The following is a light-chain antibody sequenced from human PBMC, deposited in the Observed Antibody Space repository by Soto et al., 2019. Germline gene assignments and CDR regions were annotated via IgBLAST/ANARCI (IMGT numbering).Light chain of an antibody. V-gene: IGKV3-20*01. CDR2: TSS. J-gene: IGKJ1*01. CDR1: QSVRSTY. CDR3: QQYPDLPQP. Sequence: DIVLTQSPGTLSLSPGERATLSCRARQSVRSTYLAWYQQKPGQAPRLLIYTSSTRATGIPGRFSGSGSGTDFTLTISRLEHADFALYYCQQYPDLPQPFCQGTQVEIK.